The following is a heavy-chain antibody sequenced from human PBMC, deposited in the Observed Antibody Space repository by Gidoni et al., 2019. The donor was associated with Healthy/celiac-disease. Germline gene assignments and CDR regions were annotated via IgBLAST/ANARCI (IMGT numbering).Heavy chain of an antibody. J-gene: IGHJ4*02. CDR2: SIPIFGTA. CDR3: ARVTSEAGYFDY. V-gene: IGHV1-69*01. D-gene: IGHD6-13*01. Sequence: QVQLVQSGAAVKQPGSSVKVSCKASGGTFSSYAISWVRQAPGQGREWMGGSIPIFGTANYAQKFQGRVTITADESTSTAYMELSSLRSEDTAVYYCARVTSEAGYFDYWGQGTLVTVSS. CDR1: GGTFSSYA.